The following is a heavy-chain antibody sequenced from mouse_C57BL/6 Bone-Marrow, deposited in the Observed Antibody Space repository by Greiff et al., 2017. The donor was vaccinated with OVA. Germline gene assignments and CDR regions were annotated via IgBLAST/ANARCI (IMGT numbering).Heavy chain of an antibody. CDR1: GFNIKDDY. V-gene: IGHV14-4*01. CDR2: IDPENGDT. CDR3: TTVVSNHRGAWFAY. J-gene: IGHJ3*01. D-gene: IGHD1-1*01. Sequence: EVQLQQSGAELVRPGASVKLSCTASGFNIKDDYRNGVKQRPEQGLEWIGWIDPENGDTEYASKFQGKATITADTSSTTTSLQLSSLTFESTAVYYCTTVVSNHRGAWFAYWGQGTLVTVSA.